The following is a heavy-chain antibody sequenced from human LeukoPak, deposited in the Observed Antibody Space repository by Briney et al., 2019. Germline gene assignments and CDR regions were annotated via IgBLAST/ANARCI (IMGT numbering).Heavy chain of an antibody. CDR2: IKQDGSEK. V-gene: IGHV3-7*03. Sequence: PGGSLRLSCAASGFTFSSSTMSWVRQAPGKGLEWVANIKQDGSEKSYVESVRGRFTISRDNAKNSLYLQLNSLRAEDTALYYCARDNPPDYWGQGTLVTVSS. CDR1: GFTFSSST. J-gene: IGHJ4*02. CDR3: ARDNPPDY.